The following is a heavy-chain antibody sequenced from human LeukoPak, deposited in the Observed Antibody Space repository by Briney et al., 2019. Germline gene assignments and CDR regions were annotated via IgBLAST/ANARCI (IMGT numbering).Heavy chain of an antibody. Sequence: GGSLRLSCAASGFTFSSYGMHWVRQAPGKGLEWVALIRYDGSNKYYADSVEGRFTISRDNSKNTLYLQMNSLRAEDTAVYYCAKLGYCSSTSCYEVGYWGQGTLVTVSS. CDR3: AKLGYCSSTSCYEVGY. CDR2: IRYDGSNK. V-gene: IGHV3-30*02. J-gene: IGHJ4*02. D-gene: IGHD2-2*01. CDR1: GFTFSSYG.